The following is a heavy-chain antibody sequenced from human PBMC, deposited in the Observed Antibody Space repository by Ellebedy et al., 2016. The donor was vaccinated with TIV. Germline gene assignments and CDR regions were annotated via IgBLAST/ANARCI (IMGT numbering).Heavy chain of an antibody. Sequence: GESLKISCKGSGYSFTSYWINWVRQMPGKGLEWMGRIDPSDSYTNYSPSFQGHVTISADKSISTAYLQGSSLKASDTAMYYCARRGLDRGYSYGTSPFDYWGQGTLVTVSS. V-gene: IGHV5-10-1*01. D-gene: IGHD5-18*01. J-gene: IGHJ4*02. CDR1: GYSFTSYW. CDR3: ARRGLDRGYSYGTSPFDY. CDR2: IDPSDSYT.